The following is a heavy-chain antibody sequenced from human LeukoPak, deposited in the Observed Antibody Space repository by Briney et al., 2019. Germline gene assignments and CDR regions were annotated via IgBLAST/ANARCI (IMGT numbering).Heavy chain of an antibody. J-gene: IGHJ4*02. CDR2: ITRDSIYT. V-gene: IGHV3-21*01. Sequence: GGSLRLSCAASGFTFSNYNMNWVRQTPGKGLEWVSSITRDSIYTFYADSVKGRFTISRDNAKNSLYLQMNSLRAEDTAVYYCARGYYGDPSQVYYFDYWGQGTLVTVSS. D-gene: IGHD4-17*01. CDR3: ARGYYGDPSQVYYFDY. CDR1: GFTFSNYN.